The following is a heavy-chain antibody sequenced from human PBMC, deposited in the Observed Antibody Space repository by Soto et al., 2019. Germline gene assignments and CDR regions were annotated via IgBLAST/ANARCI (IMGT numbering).Heavy chain of an antibody. J-gene: IGHJ6*02. Sequence: GASVKVSCKASGYTFTSYYMHWVRQAPGQGLEWMGIINPSGGSTSYAQKFQGRVTMTRDTSTSTVYMELSSLRSEDTAVYHCATPDTVDTAMVTSAYGMDVWGQGTTVTVSS. CDR2: INPSGGST. V-gene: IGHV1-46*01. CDR3: ATPDTVDTAMVTSAYGMDV. D-gene: IGHD5-18*01. CDR1: GYTFTSYY.